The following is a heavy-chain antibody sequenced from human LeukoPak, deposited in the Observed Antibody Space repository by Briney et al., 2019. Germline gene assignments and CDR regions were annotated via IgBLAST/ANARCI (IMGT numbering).Heavy chain of an antibody. CDR2: IYYSGST. Sequence: PSETLSLTCTVSGGSISSSSYYWGWIRQPPGKGLEWIGSIYYSGSTYYNPSLKSRVTISVDTSKNQFSLKLSSVTAADTAVYYCARDSPYYYGSGSATYYMDVWGKGTTVTISS. CDR1: GGSISSSSYY. V-gene: IGHV4-39*07. D-gene: IGHD3-10*01. J-gene: IGHJ6*03. CDR3: ARDSPYYYGSGSATYYMDV.